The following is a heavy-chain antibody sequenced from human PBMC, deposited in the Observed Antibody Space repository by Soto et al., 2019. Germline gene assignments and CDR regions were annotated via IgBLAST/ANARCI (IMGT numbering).Heavy chain of an antibody. CDR1: GYTFTGYY. V-gene: IGHV1-2*04. D-gene: IGHD6-13*01. Sequence: GASVKVSCKASGYTFTGYYIHWVRQAPGQGLEWMGWINPNSGGTNYAQKFQGWVTMTRDTSISTAYMELSRLRSDDTAVYYCARGIAAAGPKLDYWGQGTLVTVSS. CDR3: ARGIAAAGPKLDY. CDR2: INPNSGGT. J-gene: IGHJ4*02.